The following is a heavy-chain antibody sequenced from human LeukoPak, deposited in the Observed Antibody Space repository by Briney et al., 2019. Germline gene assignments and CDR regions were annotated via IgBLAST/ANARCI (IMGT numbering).Heavy chain of an antibody. V-gene: IGHV4-39*01. CDR2: IYYSGST. CDR1: GRSTSSNSYY. D-gene: IGHD3-10*01. J-gene: IGHJ4*02. Sequence: SETLSLTCAVSGRSTSSNSYYWGWIRQPPGKGLEGIGSIYYSGSTYYHPYLKSRDTISVDTSKNQFSLKLSSVTAADTAVYYCARTRYNYNSRSYGAPYYFDYWGQGTLVTVSS. CDR3: ARTRYNYNSRSYGAPYYFDY.